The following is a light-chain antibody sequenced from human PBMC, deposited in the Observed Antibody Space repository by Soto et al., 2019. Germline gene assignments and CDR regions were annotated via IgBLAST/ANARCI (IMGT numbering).Light chain of an antibody. CDR2: GAS. Sequence: EIVMTQSPATLSVSPGERVTLSCRASQSVSTSLAWYQQKPGQAPRPLIYGASTRATGVPARFSGSGSGTEFTLTISSLQSEDFAVYYCQHYNNLWGFGGGTKVEIK. J-gene: IGKJ4*01. CDR1: QSVSTS. CDR3: QHYNNLWG. V-gene: IGKV3-15*01.